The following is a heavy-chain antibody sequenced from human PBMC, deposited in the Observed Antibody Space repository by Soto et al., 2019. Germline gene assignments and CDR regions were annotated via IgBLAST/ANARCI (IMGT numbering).Heavy chain of an antibody. CDR3: AISGYSYGYGWFDP. J-gene: IGHJ5*02. CDR2: IIPIFGTA. CDR1: CYTFTSYG. D-gene: IGHD5-18*01. Sequence: ASVQVSCKESCYTFTSYGISWVRQAPGQGLEWMGGIIPIFGTANYAQKFQGRVTITADESTSTAYMELSSLRSEDTAVYYCAISGYSYGYGWFDPWGQGTLVTVSS. V-gene: IGHV1-69*13.